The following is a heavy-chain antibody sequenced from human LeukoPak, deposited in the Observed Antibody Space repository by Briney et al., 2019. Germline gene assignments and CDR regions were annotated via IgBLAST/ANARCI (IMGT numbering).Heavy chain of an antibody. D-gene: IGHD2-15*01. V-gene: IGHV1-18*01. Sequence: GASVKVSCKASGYTFTSYGISWVRQAPGQGLEWMGWISAYNGNTNYAQKLQGRVTMTTDTSTSTAYMELRSLRSDDTAVYYCARALRRGRCSGGSCYPPTYYYYGMDVWGQGTTVTVSS. CDR1: GYTFTSYG. CDR3: ARALRRGRCSGGSCYPPTYYYYGMDV. J-gene: IGHJ6*02. CDR2: ISAYNGNT.